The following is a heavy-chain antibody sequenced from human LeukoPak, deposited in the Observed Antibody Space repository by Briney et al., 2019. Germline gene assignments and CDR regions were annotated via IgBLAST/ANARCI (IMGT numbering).Heavy chain of an antibody. V-gene: IGHV3-21*01. CDR3: AREMGYMVWGVLPSNY. CDR1: GFTFSSFS. J-gene: IGHJ4*02. CDR2: ISSTSTYI. D-gene: IGHD3-10*01. Sequence: GGSLRLSCAASGFTFSSFSMNWVRQAPGKGLEWVSSISSTSTYIYYADSLRGRFTISRDNAKNSLYLQMSSLRAEDTAVYYCAREMGYMVWGVLPSNYWGQGTLVTVSS.